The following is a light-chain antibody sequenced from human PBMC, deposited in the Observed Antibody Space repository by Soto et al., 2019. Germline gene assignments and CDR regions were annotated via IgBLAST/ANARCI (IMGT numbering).Light chain of an antibody. CDR2: EVS. CDR1: SSDVGSYNR. Sequence: QAVVTQPRSLCGSPAQAVIISCTGTSSDVGSYNRVSWYQQPPGTAPKLMIYEVSNRPSGVPDRFSGSKSGNTASLTISGLQAQDEADYYCSSYTSSSTYVFGTGTKVTVL. V-gene: IGLV2-18*02. J-gene: IGLJ1*01. CDR3: SSYTSSSTYV.